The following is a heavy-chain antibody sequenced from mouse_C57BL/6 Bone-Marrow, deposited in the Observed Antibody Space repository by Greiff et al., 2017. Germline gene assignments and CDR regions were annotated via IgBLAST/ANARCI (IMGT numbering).Heavy chain of an antibody. D-gene: IGHD2-4*01. CDR2: IYPGGGYT. Sequence: QVQLQQSGAELVRPGTSVKMSCKASGYTFTNYWIGWAKQRPGHGLEWIGDIYPGGGYTNYNEKFKGKATLTADKSSSTAYMQFSSLTSDDSAIYYCAKYYDYDWYFDVWGTGTTVTVSS. J-gene: IGHJ1*03. CDR1: GYTFTNYW. V-gene: IGHV1-63*01. CDR3: AKYYDYDWYFDV.